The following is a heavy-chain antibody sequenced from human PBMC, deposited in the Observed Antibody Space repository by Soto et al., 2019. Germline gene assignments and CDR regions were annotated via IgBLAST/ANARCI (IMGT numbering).Heavy chain of an antibody. Sequence: SLRLSCAASGFSFSSYWMHWVRQAPGKGLVWVSRINRDGSSTTYADSVKGRFAISRDNANNTLYLQMNSLRAEDTAIYYCARDYDCWSSYPSVYFDYWGLGNLVTVSS. V-gene: IGHV3-74*01. D-gene: IGHD3-3*01. CDR3: ARDYDCWSSYPSVYFDY. J-gene: IGHJ4*02. CDR1: GFSFSSYW. CDR2: INRDGSST.